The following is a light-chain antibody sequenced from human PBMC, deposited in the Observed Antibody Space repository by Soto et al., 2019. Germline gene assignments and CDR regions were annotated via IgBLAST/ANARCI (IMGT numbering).Light chain of an antibody. CDR1: QSVNRY. Sequence: ELVLTQSPSTLSLAPGDSATLSCWASQSVNRYFVWYQQKPGQAPRLLIYDASKSATGIPARLSGSGSGTDFTITISSLEPDDFAVYYCQQRRIWAWTFGQGTKGQIK. J-gene: IGKJ1*01. CDR2: DAS. V-gene: IGKV3-11*01. CDR3: QQRRIWAWT.